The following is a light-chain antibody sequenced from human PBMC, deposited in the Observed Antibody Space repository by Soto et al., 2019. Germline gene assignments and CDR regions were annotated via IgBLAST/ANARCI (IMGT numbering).Light chain of an antibody. CDR1: SSDVGGYDH. V-gene: IGLV2-8*01. Sequence: QSALTQPPSASGSPGQSVTIPCTGTSSDVGGYDHVSWYQQHPGKAPKLIIYEVTKRPAGVPDRFSGSKSGNTASLTVSGLKAEDEEDYFSSSYTSSSPEVFGTGTKLTVL. CDR3: SSYTSSSPEV. CDR2: EVT. J-gene: IGLJ1*01.